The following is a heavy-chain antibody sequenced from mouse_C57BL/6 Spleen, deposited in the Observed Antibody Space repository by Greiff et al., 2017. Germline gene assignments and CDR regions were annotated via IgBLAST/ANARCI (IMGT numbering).Heavy chain of an antibody. CDR1: GYSITSGYY. J-gene: IGHJ1*03. V-gene: IGHV3-6*01. CDR2: ISYDGSN. CDR3: AIYDGYYVGYFDV. D-gene: IGHD2-3*01. Sequence: DVQLVESGPGLVKPSQSLSLTCSVTGYSITSGYYWNWIRQFPGNKLEWMGYISYDGSNNYNPSLKNRISITRDTSKNQFFLKLNSVTTEDTATYYCAIYDGYYVGYFDVWGTGTTVTVSS.